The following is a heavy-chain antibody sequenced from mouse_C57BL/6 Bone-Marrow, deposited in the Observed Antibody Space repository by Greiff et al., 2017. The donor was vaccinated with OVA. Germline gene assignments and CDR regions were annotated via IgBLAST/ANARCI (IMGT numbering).Heavy chain of an antibody. V-gene: IGHV14-4*01. CDR1: GFNIKDDY. J-gene: IGHJ2*01. CDR3: FTFFDY. CDR2: IDPENGDT. Sequence: EVKLVESGAELVRPGASVKLSCTASGFNIKDDYMHWVKQRPEQGLEWIGWIDPENGDTEYASKFQGKATITADTSSNTAYLQLSSLTSEGTAVYCCFTFFDYWGQGTTLTVSS.